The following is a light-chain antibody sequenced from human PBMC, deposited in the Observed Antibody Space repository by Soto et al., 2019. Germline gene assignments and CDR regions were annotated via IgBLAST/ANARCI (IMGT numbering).Light chain of an antibody. CDR3: QQYNNWPPTWT. Sequence: EIEMTQSPSTLSVSPVEIATLSCRASQSVSSNLAWYQQEPGQAPRLLIYGASTRATGIPARFSGSGSGTEFTLTISSLQSEDFAVYYCQQYNNWPPTWTFGQGTKVDI. V-gene: IGKV3-15*01. J-gene: IGKJ1*01. CDR2: GAS. CDR1: QSVSSN.